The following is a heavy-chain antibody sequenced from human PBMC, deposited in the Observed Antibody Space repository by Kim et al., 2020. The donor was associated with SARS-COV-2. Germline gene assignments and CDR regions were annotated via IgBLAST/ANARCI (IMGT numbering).Heavy chain of an antibody. J-gene: IGHJ4*02. CDR3: AKAGSYGETYYFDY. Sequence: GGSLRLSCAASGFTFSSYARSWVRQAPGKGLEWVSAISGSGGSTYYAASVKGRFTISSDNSKNTLYLQMNSQSAEDTAVYYGAKAGSYGETYYFDYWGQGTLVTVSS. CDR1: GFTFSSYA. D-gene: IGHD5-18*01. V-gene: IGHV3-23*01. CDR2: ISGSGGST.